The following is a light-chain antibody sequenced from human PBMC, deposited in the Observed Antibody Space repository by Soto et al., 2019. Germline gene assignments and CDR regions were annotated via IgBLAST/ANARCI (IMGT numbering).Light chain of an antibody. CDR3: AAWDNSLNGHV. J-gene: IGLJ7*01. Sequence: QAVVAQPPSVSGTPGQRVTISCSGSSSNIGKNTVSWYQQLPGAAPKPLISTDNQRPSGVPDRFSGSKSGTSASLAISGLQSEDEADYYCAAWDNSLNGHVFGTGTQLTVL. V-gene: IGLV1-44*01. CDR1: SSNIGKNT. CDR2: TDN.